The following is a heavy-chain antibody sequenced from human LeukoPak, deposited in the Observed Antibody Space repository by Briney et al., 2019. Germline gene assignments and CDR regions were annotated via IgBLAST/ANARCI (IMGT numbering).Heavy chain of an antibody. CDR1: GFTFSSYA. J-gene: IGHJ6*02. CDR2: ISYDGSNK. Sequence: PGRSLRLSCAASGFTFSSYAMHWVRQAPGKGLEWVAVISYDGSNKYYTDSVKGRFTISRDNSKNTLYVQMNSLRAEDTAVYYCARGLGRYNWNSHYYYGMDVWGQGTTVTVSS. V-gene: IGHV3-30-3*01. D-gene: IGHD1-7*01. CDR3: ARGLGRYNWNSHYYYGMDV.